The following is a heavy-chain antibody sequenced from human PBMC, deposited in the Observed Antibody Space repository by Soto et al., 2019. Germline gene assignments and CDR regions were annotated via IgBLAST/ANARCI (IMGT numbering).Heavy chain of an antibody. D-gene: IGHD3-3*02. CDR1: GFTFSSYW. J-gene: IGHJ4*02. CDR2: INSDGSST. CDR3: AGSTEHCLAHALYY. Sequence: GGSLRLSCAASGFTFSSYWMHWVRQAPGKWLVWVSRINSDGSSTSYADSVKGRFTISRDNSKNTLYLQMNSLRAEDTAVYYCAGSTEHCLAHALYYWGQGXRVTVSS. V-gene: IGHV3-74*01.